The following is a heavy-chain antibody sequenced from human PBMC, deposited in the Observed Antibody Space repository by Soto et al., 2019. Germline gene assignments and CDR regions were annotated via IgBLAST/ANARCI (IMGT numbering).Heavy chain of an antibody. Sequence: GGSLRLSCAASGFTFSSYAMSWVRQAPGKGLEWVSAISGSGGSTYYADSVKGRFTISRDNSKNTLYLQMNSLRAEDTAVYYCAKDEGIAVAGGAFDPWGQGTLVTVSS. D-gene: IGHD6-19*01. CDR3: AKDEGIAVAGGAFDP. CDR1: GFTFSSYA. V-gene: IGHV3-23*01. J-gene: IGHJ5*02. CDR2: ISGSGGST.